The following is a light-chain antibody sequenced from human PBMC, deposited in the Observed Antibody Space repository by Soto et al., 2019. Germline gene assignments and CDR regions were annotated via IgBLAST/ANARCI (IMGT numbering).Light chain of an antibody. CDR3: QHDSSWPLS. Sequence: EIVMTQSPATLSVSPGERATLSCRASQTVSSNLAWYQQQPGQAPRLLIYGVSTRATGVPARFSGSGSGTECTLSISSLQSGDFAVYYCQHDSSWPLSFGGGTTVEIK. CDR1: QTVSSN. CDR2: GVS. J-gene: IGKJ4*01. V-gene: IGKV3-15*01.